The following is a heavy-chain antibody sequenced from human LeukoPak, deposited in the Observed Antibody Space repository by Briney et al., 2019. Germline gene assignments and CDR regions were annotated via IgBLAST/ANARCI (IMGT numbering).Heavy chain of an antibody. V-gene: IGHV3-11*01. CDR3: ARDREPTDAFDI. CDR1: GFTFSDYY. CDR2: ISSSGGTI. D-gene: IGHD1-26*01. J-gene: IGHJ3*02. Sequence: GGSLRLSCVASGFTFSDYYMSWIRQAPGKGLECVSYISSSGGTIYYADSVKGRFTISRDNAKNSLYLQMSSLRAEDTAVYYCARDREPTDAFDIWGKGTMVTVSS.